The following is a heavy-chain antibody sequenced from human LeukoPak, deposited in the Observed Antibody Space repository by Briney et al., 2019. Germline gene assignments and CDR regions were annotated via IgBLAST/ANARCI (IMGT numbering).Heavy chain of an antibody. CDR3: ATRDDSRGCYAY. CDR1: GGTFSSYA. CDR2: IIPIFGTA. V-gene: IGHV1-69*06. J-gene: IGHJ4*02. Sequence: GASVKVSCKASGGTFSSYAISWVRQAPGQGLEWMGGIIPIFGTANYAQKFQGRVTMTEDTSADTAYMELSSLRSEDTAVYYCATRDDSRGCYAYWGQGTLVTVSS. D-gene: IGHD3-22*01.